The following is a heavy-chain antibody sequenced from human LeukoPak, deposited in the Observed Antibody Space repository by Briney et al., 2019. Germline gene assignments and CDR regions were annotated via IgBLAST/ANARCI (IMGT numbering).Heavy chain of an antibody. CDR2: IYSSGST. CDR3: ARLRGFPYYYGSGSHDF. D-gene: IGHD3-10*01. Sequence: SETLSLTCTVSGGSISSYYWSWIRRPPGKGLEWIGYIYSSGSTDYSPSLESRVTISVDTSKNQFSLKLISVTAADTAIYYCARLRGFPYYYGSGSHDFWGRGTLVTVSS. V-gene: IGHV4-59*08. J-gene: IGHJ4*02. CDR1: GGSISSYY.